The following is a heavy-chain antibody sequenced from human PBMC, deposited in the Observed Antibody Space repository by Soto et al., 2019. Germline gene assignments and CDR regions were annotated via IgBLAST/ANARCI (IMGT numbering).Heavy chain of an antibody. CDR1: GGSISSGGYY. V-gene: IGHV4-31*03. Sequence: LSLTCTVSGGSISSGGYYWSWIRQHPGKGLEWIGYIYYSGSTYYNPSLKSRVTISVDTSKNQFSLKLSSVTAADTAVYYCAREEYCTNGVCAPGYYYGMDVWGQGTTVTVSS. CDR2: IYYSGST. J-gene: IGHJ6*02. CDR3: AREEYCTNGVCAPGYYYGMDV. D-gene: IGHD2-8*01.